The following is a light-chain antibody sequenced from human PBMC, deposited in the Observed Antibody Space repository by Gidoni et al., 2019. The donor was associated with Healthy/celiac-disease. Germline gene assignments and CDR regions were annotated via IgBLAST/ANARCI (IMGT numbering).Light chain of an antibody. Sequence: DIQMTQSPSSLSASVGARVTITCRASQSISSYLNWYQQKPGKAPKLLIYAASSLQSGVPSRFSGSGSGTDFTLTISSLQPEDFATYYCQQSYSTPLTFXEXTKVEIK. CDR1: QSISSY. J-gene: IGKJ4*01. CDR3: QQSYSTPLT. CDR2: AAS. V-gene: IGKV1-39*01.